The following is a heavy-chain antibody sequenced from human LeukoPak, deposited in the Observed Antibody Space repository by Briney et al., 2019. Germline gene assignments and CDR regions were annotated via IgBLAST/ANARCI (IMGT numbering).Heavy chain of an antibody. J-gene: IGHJ1*01. CDR3: ATSGDIVLMVYAPAEYFQH. Sequence: QPGGSLRLSCAASGFTFSSYAMSWVRQAPGKGLEWVSAISGSGGSTYYADSVKSRFTISRDNSKNTLYLQMNSLRAEDTAVYYCATSGDIVLMVYAPAEYFQHWGQGTLVTVSS. CDR2: ISGSGGST. V-gene: IGHV3-23*01. CDR1: GFTFSSYA. D-gene: IGHD2-8*01.